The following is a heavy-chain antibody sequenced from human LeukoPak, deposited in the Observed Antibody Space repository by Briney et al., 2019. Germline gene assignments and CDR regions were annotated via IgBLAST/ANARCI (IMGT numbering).Heavy chain of an antibody. CDR1: GFTFSSYS. CDR2: ISSSSSYI. D-gene: IGHD6-13*01. Sequence: GGSLRLSCAASGFTFSSYSMNWVRQAPGKGLEWVSSISSSSSYIYYADSVKGRFTISRDNAKNSLYLQMNSLRAEDTAVYYCARDVPGSIAAAGYYFDYWGQGTLVTVSS. CDR3: ARDVPGSIAAAGYYFDY. V-gene: IGHV3-21*01. J-gene: IGHJ4*02.